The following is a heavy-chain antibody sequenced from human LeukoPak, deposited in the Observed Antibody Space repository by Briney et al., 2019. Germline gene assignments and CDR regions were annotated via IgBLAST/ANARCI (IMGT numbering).Heavy chain of an antibody. CDR1: GYTFTGYY. Sequence: EASVKVSCKASGYTFTGYYMHWVRQAPGQGLEWMGRINPNSGGTNYAQKFQGRVTMTRDTSISTAYMELSRLRSHDMAVYYRARVLGWLRLGGDYWGQGTLVTVSS. D-gene: IGHD5-12*01. J-gene: IGHJ4*02. CDR3: ARVLGWLRLGGDY. CDR2: INPNSGGT. V-gene: IGHV1-2*06.